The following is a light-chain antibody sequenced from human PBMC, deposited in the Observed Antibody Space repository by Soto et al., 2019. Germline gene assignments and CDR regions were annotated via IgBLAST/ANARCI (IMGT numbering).Light chain of an antibody. CDR1: SSDVGGYNY. V-gene: IGLV2-14*01. Sequence: QSVLTQPASVSGSPGQSITISCTGTSSDVGGYNYVSWYQQHPGKAPKLMIYDVSNRPSGVSNRFSGSKSGNTASLTISGLQADDEADYYCSSYTSSSTLDVFGTGTKVT. CDR3: SSYTSSSTLDV. J-gene: IGLJ1*01. CDR2: DVS.